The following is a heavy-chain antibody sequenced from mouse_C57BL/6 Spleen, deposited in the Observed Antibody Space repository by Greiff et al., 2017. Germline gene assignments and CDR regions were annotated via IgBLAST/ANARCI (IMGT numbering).Heavy chain of an antibody. CDR3: ARSYDYDNYFDY. J-gene: IGHJ2*01. D-gene: IGHD2-4*01. CDR1: GYTFTSYW. V-gene: IGHV1-55*01. CDR2: IYPGSGST. Sequence: QVQLQQPGAELVKPGASVKMSCKASGYTFTSYWLTWVKQRPGQGLEWIGDIYPGSGSTNYNEKFKSKATLTVDTSSSTAYMQLSSLTSEDSAVYYCARSYDYDNYFDYWGQGTTLTVSS.